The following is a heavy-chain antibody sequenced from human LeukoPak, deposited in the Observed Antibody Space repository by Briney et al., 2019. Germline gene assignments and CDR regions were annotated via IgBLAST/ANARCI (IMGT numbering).Heavy chain of an antibody. CDR1: GGTFSSYA. CDR3: ARVFYDSSGYYYCAFDI. Sequence: GASVKVSCKASGGTFSSYAISWVRQAPGQGLEWMGGIIPIFGTANYAQKFQGRVTITADESTSTAYMELSSLRSEDTAVYYCARVFYDSSGYYYCAFDIWGQGTMVTVSS. V-gene: IGHV1-69*01. D-gene: IGHD3-22*01. CDR2: IIPIFGTA. J-gene: IGHJ3*02.